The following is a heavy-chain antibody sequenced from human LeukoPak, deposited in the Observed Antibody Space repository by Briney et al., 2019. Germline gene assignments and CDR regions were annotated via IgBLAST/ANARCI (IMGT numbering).Heavy chain of an antibody. V-gene: IGHV1-46*01. J-gene: IGHJ4*02. CDR3: ARDRGGSYSIDY. D-gene: IGHD1-26*01. CDR2: VNCGDGYT. Sequence: GASVRVSCKPSGYTFTSSHAHWVRQAPGQGLEWMGLVNCGDGYTNYAQKFQGRVSVTADTSTSTLYMDLTSLTTEDTAIYYRARDRGGSYSIDYWGQGTLVTVSS. CDR1: GYTFTSSH.